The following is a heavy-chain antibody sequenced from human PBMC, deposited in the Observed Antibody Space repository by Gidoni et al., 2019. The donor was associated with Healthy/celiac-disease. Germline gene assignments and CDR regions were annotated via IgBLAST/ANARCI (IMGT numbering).Heavy chain of an antibody. Sequence: EVQLLEAGGGWVQPGGSLRRSCAASGFTCSSYAMSWVRQAPGKGLEWVSAIRGSGGSTYYADSVKGPFTISRYNSKNTLYLQMNSLRAEDTALYYCAKALRHDGATTGWFDPWGQGTLVTVSS. CDR1: GFTCSSYA. D-gene: IGHD1-26*01. V-gene: IGHV3-23*01. J-gene: IGHJ5*02. CDR2: IRGSGGST. CDR3: AKALRHDGATTGWFDP.